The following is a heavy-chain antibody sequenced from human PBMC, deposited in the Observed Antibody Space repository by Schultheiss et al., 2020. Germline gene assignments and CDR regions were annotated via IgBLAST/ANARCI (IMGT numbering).Heavy chain of an antibody. CDR1: GHTFTSYY. D-gene: IGHD2-2*01. CDR2: INPSGGST. V-gene: IGHV1-46*01. Sequence: ASVKVSCKASGHTFTSYYMHWVRQAPGQGLEWMGIINPSGGSTSYAQKFQGRVTMTRDTSTSTVYMELSSLRSEDTAVYYCARDCSSTSCYETFDYWVQGTLVTVSS. CDR3: ARDCSSTSCYETFDY. J-gene: IGHJ4*02.